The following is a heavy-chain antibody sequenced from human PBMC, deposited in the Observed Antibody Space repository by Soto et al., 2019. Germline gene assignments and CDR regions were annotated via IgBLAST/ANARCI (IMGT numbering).Heavy chain of an antibody. J-gene: IGHJ4*02. D-gene: IGHD3-22*01. CDR1: GGSLSSGAYY. CDR2: IYYSGST. CDR3: ARANYFDSSGTFDY. V-gene: IGHV4-31*03. Sequence: QVQLQESGPGLVKPSQTLSLTCTVSGGSLSSGAYYWSWIRQHPGKGLEWIGYIYYSGSTYYNPSLESRVTLPSDPSRKQFSLKVSAVSAADTAVYYCARANYFDSSGTFDYWGPGTLVTVSS.